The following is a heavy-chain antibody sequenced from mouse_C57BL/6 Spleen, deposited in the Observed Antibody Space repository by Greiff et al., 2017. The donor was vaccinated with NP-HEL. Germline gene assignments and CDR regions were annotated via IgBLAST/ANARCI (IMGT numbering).Heavy chain of an antibody. CDR2: ISSGGSYP. CDR1: GFTFSSYG. D-gene: IGHD4-1*01. CDR3: ARHWNWDYYAMDY. J-gene: IGHJ4*01. Sequence: EVKVVESGGDLVKPGGSLKLSCAASGFTFSSYGMSWVRQTPDKRLEWVATISSGGSYPNYPDSVKGRFTISRENARNTRYRHMSSLKSEDTAMYYCARHWNWDYYAMDYWGQGTSVTVSS. V-gene: IGHV5-6*01.